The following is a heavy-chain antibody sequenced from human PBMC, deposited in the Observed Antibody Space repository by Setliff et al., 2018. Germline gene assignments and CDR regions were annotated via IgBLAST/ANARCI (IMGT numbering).Heavy chain of an antibody. CDR3: ARANSGWYLRGYFDY. CDR1: GGTFSSYA. CDR2: INPNSGGT. J-gene: IGHJ4*02. D-gene: IGHD6-19*01. V-gene: IGHV1-2*04. Sequence: ASVKVSCKASGGTFSSYAISWVRQAPGQGLEWMGWINPNSGGTNYAQKFQGWVTMTRDTSISTAYMELSRLRSDDTAVYYCARANSGWYLRGYFDYWGQGTLVTVSS.